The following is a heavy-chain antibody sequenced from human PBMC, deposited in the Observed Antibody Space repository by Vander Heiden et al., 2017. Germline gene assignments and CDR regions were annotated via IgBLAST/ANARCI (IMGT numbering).Heavy chain of an antibody. J-gene: IGHJ5*02. CDR1: GFTFDDYA. D-gene: IGHD3-22*01. CDR2: ISWNSGSI. Sequence: EVQLVESGGGLVQPGRSLSLSCAASGFTFDDYAMHWVRQAPGKGLEWVSGISWNSGSIGYADSVKGRFTISRDNAKNSLYLQMNSLRAEDTALYYCAKGSWGYYDSSGYFDPWGQGTLVTVSS. V-gene: IGHV3-9*01. CDR3: AKGSWGYYDSSGYFDP.